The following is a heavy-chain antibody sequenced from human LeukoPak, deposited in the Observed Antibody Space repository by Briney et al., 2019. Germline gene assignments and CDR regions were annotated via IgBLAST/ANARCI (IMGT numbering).Heavy chain of an antibody. D-gene: IGHD6-19*01. CDR2: INTNTGNP. CDR3: ARDREQWLVTNAFDI. Sequence: VASVKVSCKASRYTFTSYAINWVRQAPGQGLEWMGWINTNTGNPTYAQGFTGRFVFSLDTSISTAYLQISSLKGEDTAVYYCARDREQWLVTNAFDIWGQGTMVTVSS. CDR1: RYTFTSYA. V-gene: IGHV7-4-1*02. J-gene: IGHJ3*02.